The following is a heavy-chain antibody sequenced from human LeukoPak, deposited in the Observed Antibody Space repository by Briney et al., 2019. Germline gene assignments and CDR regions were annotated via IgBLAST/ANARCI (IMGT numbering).Heavy chain of an antibody. J-gene: IGHJ4*02. V-gene: IGHV1-8*01. CDR2: MNPNSGNT. Sequence: ASVKVSFKASGYTFTSYDINWVRQATGQGLEWMGWMNPNSGNTGYAQKFQGRVTMTRNTSISTAYMELSSLRSEDTAVYYCARAMDDSSGYYYGYWGQGTLVTVSS. CDR1: GYTFTSYD. D-gene: IGHD3-22*01. CDR3: ARAMDDSSGYYYGY.